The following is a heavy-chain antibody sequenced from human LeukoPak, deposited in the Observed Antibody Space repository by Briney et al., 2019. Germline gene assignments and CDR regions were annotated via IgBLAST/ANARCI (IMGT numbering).Heavy chain of an antibody. V-gene: IGHV4-39*01. CDR2: VYYSGST. CDR1: GGSISSSSYY. J-gene: IGHJ3*02. CDR3: ASTTVTEDAFDI. D-gene: IGHD4-17*01. Sequence: SETLSLTCTVSGGSISSSSYYWGWIRQPPGKGLEWIGSVYYSGSTYYNPSLKSRVTISVDTSKNQFSLELSSVTAADTAVYYCASTTVTEDAFDIWGQGTMVTVSS.